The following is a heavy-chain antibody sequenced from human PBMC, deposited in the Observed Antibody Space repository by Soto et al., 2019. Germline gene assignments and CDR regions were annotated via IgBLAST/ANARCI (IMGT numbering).Heavy chain of an antibody. CDR2: IIPIFGTA. V-gene: IGHV1-69*13. D-gene: IGHD2-15*01. Sequence: SVKVSCKASGGTFSSYAISWVRQAPGQGLEWMGGIIPIFGTANYAQKFQGRVTITADESTSTAYMELSSLRSEDTAVYYCARGGPPYCSGGSCPVDYWGQGTLVTVSS. J-gene: IGHJ4*02. CDR3: ARGGPPYCSGGSCPVDY. CDR1: GGTFSSYA.